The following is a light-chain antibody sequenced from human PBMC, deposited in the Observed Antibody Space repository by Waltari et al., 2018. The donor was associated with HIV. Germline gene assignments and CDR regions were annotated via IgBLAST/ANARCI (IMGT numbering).Light chain of an antibody. CDR1: RSISEY. Sequence: DIQMTQSPSSLSASIGDTVTITCRASRSISEYLNWYQETPGNAPKLLIYVASSLQIGVPSRFSGSGSGTDFTLTISNLQPEDFATYFCQQSYSTPLTFGAGTKVEIK. CDR2: VAS. CDR3: QQSYSTPLT. J-gene: IGKJ4*01. V-gene: IGKV1-39*01.